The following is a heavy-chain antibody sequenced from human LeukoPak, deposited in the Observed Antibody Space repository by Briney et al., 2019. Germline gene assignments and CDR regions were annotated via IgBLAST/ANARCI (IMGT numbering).Heavy chain of an antibody. D-gene: IGHD4-17*01. CDR3: AKWSGDYPSYYLDY. V-gene: IGHV3-30*02. J-gene: IGHJ4*02. CDR2: IRSDGSSK. CDR1: GFTFRSYG. Sequence: GGSLRLSCAASGFTFRSYGLHWVRQAPGKGLEWVALIRSDGSSKNYADSVKGRFTISRDASKNTVYLQMNSLRAEDTAVYSCAKWSGDYPSYYLDYWGQGTLVTVSS.